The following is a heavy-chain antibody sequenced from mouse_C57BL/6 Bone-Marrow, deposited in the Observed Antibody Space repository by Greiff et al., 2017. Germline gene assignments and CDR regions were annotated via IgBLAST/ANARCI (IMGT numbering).Heavy chain of an antibody. Sequence: QVQLQQPGAELVMPGASVKLSCKASGYTFTSYWMHWVKQRPGQGLEWIGEIDPSDSYTNYNQKFKGKSTLTVDKSSSTAYMQLSSLTSEDSAVYYGARSRGIRRPGFAYWGQGTLVTVSA. CDR2: IDPSDSYT. CDR3: ARSRGIRRPGFAY. V-gene: IGHV1-69*01. J-gene: IGHJ3*01. D-gene: IGHD2-12*01. CDR1: GYTFTSYW.